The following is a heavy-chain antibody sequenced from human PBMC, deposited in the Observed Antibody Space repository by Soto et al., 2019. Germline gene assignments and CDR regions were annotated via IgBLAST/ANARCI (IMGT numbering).Heavy chain of an antibody. V-gene: IGHV1-18*01. CDR3: ARSIAARPNGMYYGMDV. J-gene: IGHJ6*02. CDR1: GYTFTIYG. CDR2: ISAYNGNT. Sequence: GASVKVSCKASGYTFTIYGISWVRQAPGQGLEWMGWISAYNGNTNYAQKLQGRVTMTTDTSTSTAYMELRSLRSDDTAVYYCARSIAARPNGMYYGMDVWGQGTTVTVSS. D-gene: IGHD6-6*01.